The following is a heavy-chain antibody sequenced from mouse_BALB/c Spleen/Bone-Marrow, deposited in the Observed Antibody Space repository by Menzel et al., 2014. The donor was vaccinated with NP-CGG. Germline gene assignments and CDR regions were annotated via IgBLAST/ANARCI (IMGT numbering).Heavy chain of an antibody. J-gene: IGHJ4*01. CDR3: ARGNYEAMDY. CDR1: GYTFINYW. V-gene: IGHV1-7*01. D-gene: IGHD2-1*01. Sequence: VQLQQSGAELAKPGASVKMSCKASGYTFINYWIHWVKQRPGQGLEWIGYINPSTAYTAYNQKFQDKTTLTADKSSSTAYMQLSSLTSEDSAVYYWARGNYEAMDYWGQGTTGTVSS. CDR2: INPSTAYT.